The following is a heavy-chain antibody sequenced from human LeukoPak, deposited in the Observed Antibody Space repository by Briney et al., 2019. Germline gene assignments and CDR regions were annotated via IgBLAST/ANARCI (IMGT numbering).Heavy chain of an antibody. V-gene: IGHV3-48*03. J-gene: IGHJ4*02. D-gene: IGHD1-14*01. CDR2: ISSSGSTI. Sequence: PGGSLGLSCAASGFTFSSYEMNWVRQAPGKGLEWVSYISSSGSTIYYADSVKGRFTISRDNAKNSLYLQMNSLRVDDTAVYYCAREPVLDYWGQGTLVTVSS. CDR3: AREPVLDY. CDR1: GFTFSSYE.